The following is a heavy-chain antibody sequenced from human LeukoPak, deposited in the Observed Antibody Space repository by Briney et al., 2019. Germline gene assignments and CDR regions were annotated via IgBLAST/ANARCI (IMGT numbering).Heavy chain of an antibody. CDR1: GFSLSTSGMR. CDR2: IDWDDDK. Sequence: SGPALVKPTQTLTLTCTFSGFSLSTSGMRVSWIRQPPGKALEWLALIDWDDDKYYSTSLKTRLTISKDTYKNQVVLTMTNMDPVDTATYYCARTPADIVVVPAAMRHYYYGMDVWGKGTTVTVSS. CDR3: ARTPADIVVVPAAMRHYYYGMDV. D-gene: IGHD2-2*01. V-gene: IGHV2-70*01. J-gene: IGHJ6*04.